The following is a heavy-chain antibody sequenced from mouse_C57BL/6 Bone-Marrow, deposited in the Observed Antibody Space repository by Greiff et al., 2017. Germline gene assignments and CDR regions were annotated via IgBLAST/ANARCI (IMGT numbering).Heavy chain of an antibody. CDR1: GFTFSSYA. J-gene: IGHJ2*01. D-gene: IGHD2-4*01. CDR2: ISDGGSYT. V-gene: IGHV5-4*01. CDR3: ARDGPIYYDYFDY. Sequence: EVKLMESGGGLVKPGGSLKLSCAASGFTFSSYAMSWVRQTPEKRLEWVATISDGGSYTYYPDNVKGRFTISRDNAKNNLYLQMSHLKSEDTAMYYCARDGPIYYDYFDYWGQGTTLTVSS.